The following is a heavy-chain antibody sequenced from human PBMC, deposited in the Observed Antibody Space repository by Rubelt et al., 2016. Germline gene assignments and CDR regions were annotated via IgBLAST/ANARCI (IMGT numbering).Heavy chain of an antibody. CDR1: GFTFSSYW. CDR3: ATCTIIVATTSCFYFDY. J-gene: IGHJ4*02. D-gene: IGHD5-12*01. CDR2: IKQDGSEK. V-gene: IGHV3-7*01. Sequence: GGSLRLSCAASGFTFSSYWMSWVRQAPGKGLEWVANIKQDGSEKYYVDSVKGRFTISRDNAKNSLYLQMNSLRAEDTAVYYCATCTIIVATTSCFYFDYWGQGTLVTVSS.